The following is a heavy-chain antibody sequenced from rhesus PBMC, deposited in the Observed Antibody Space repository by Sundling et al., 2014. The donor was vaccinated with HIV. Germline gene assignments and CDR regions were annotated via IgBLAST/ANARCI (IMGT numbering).Heavy chain of an antibody. D-gene: IGHD3-3*01. Sequence: QVQLVQSGAEVKKPGASVTVSCKGSGFNFGTYTISWVRQAPGQGLEWMGGIVPLVGVTNYAQNFQGRLTITADTSTNTAYMDLDSLRSEDTAVYYCARGLHSNIWTAPLASWGQGVVVIVSS. CDR3: ARGLHSNIWTAPLAS. J-gene: IGHJ6*01. CDR2: IVPLVGVT. CDR1: GFNFGTYT. V-gene: IGHV1-198*02.